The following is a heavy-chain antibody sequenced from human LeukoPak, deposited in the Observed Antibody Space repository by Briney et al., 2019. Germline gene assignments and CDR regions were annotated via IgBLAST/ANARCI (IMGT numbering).Heavy chain of an antibody. J-gene: IGHJ3*02. CDR2: ISGSGGST. V-gene: IGHV3-23*01. D-gene: IGHD1-1*01. CDR3: ARKVQVPRVGAFDI. CDR1: GFTFSSYV. Sequence: QTGGSLRLSCAVTGFTFSSYVMSWVRQAPGKGLEWVSSISGSGGSTYYADSVKGRFTISRDNSKNTLYLQMNSLRAEDTAVYYCARKVQVPRVGAFDIWGQGTMVTVSS.